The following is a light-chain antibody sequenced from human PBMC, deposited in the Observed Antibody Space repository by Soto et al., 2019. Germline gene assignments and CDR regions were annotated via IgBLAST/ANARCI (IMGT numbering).Light chain of an antibody. V-gene: IGKV3-20*01. J-gene: IGKJ1*01. CDR1: QSVSSNY. Sequence: ETVLIQSPGTLSLSPGERATLSCRASQSVSSNYLAWYQQQPGQAPRLLIYDASSRATGIPDRFSGSGSGTDFTLTISRLEPEDFAVYYCQQYDGSSTFGQGTKVDIK. CDR2: DAS. CDR3: QQYDGSST.